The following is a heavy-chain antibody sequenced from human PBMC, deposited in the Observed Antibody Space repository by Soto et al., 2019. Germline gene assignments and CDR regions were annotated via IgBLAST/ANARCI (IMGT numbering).Heavy chain of an antibody. Sequence: GGALRLLCGGSGFTLSRCSISVGRQAPGKGLEWVSAISGSGGSTYYADSVKGRFTISRDNSKNTLYLQMNSLRAEDTAVYYCAKDLTTMIVVSWFDPWGQRTLVTVSS. D-gene: IGHD3-22*01. J-gene: IGHJ5*02. CDR1: GFTLSRCS. CDR2: ISGSGGST. CDR3: AKDLTTMIVVSWFDP. V-gene: IGHV3-23*01.